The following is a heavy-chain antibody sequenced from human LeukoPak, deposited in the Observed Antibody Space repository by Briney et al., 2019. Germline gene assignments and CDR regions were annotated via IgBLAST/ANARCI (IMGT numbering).Heavy chain of an antibody. CDR1: GFTFSYYS. CDR2: ISGTSNYI. Sequence: GGSLRLSCSASGFTFSYYSMNWVRQAPGKGLEWVSSISGTSNYIFYADSVKGRFTVSRDNANNSLYLQMDSVRAEDAAVYYCSREGLSSVIGLHPWGQETLVSVP. D-gene: IGHD3-10*01. V-gene: IGHV3-21*06. CDR3: SREGLSSVIGLHP. J-gene: IGHJ5*02.